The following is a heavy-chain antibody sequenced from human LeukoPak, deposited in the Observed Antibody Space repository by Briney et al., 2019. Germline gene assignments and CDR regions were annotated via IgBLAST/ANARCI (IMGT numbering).Heavy chain of an antibody. CDR2: ISGSGGST. V-gene: IGHV3-23*01. D-gene: IGHD3-22*01. CDR3: AKRESDPYYYDSSGYYPPVDY. J-gene: IGHJ4*02. CDR1: GFTFSSYT. Sequence: PGGSLRLSCAASGFTFSSYTMIWVRQAPGKGLEWVSAISGSGGSTYYADSVKGRFTISRDNSKNTLYLQMNSLRAEDTAVYYCAKRESDPYYYDSSGYYPPVDYWGQGTLVTVSS.